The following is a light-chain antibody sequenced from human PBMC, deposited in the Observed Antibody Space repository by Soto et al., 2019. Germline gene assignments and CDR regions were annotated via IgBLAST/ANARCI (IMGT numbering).Light chain of an antibody. CDR1: SSDVGSYNL. CDR2: EVS. CDR3: CSYAGSSTYV. V-gene: IGLV2-23*02. J-gene: IGLJ1*01. Sequence: QSALTQPASVSGSPGQSITISCTGTSSDVGSYNLVSWYQQHPGKAPKLMIYEVSKRPSGVSNRFSGSKSGNTASLTISGLQAEDEAXYYCCSYAGSSTYVFGTGTKVTV.